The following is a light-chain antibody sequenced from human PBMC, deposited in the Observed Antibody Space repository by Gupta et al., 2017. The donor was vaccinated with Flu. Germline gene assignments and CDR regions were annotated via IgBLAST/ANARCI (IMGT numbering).Light chain of an antibody. CDR1: SGHSSYA. CDR2: LNSDGSH. V-gene: IGLV4-69*01. CDR3: QTWGTGSWV. J-gene: IGLJ3*02. Sequence: QLVLTQSPSASASLCASVKLTCTLSSGHSSYAIAWHQQQPEKGPRYLMKLNSDGSHSKGDGIPDRFSGSSSGAERYLTISSLQSEDEADYYCQTWGTGSWVFGGGTKLTVL.